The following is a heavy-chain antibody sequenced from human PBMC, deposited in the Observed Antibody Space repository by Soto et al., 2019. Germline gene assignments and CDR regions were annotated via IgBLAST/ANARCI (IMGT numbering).Heavy chain of an antibody. D-gene: IGHD5-18*01. J-gene: IGHJ4*02. CDR1: GFTFSSNW. Sequence: GGSLRLSCAASGFTFSSNWMHWVRQAPGKGLMWVSRINTDGSNTAYADSVKGRFTISRDNAKNTPYLQMNSLRAEDTAVYYCTRTGYMYGYDYWGQGALVTVSS. CDR2: INTDGSNT. CDR3: TRTGYMYGYDY. V-gene: IGHV3-74*01.